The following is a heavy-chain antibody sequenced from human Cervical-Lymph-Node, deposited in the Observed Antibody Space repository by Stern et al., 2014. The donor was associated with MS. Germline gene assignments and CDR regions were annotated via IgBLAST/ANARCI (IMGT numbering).Heavy chain of an antibody. J-gene: IGHJ6*02. CDR1: GGTFSTYP. V-gene: IGHV1-69*01. Sequence: QLVQSGAEVKKPGSSVKVSCKASGGTFSTYPIIWGRQAPGQGLEWMGGIIPVFRTANYAQNFQGRVTITAADSSSTAYMELSSLRSEDTAVYYCASPVTLTVGAMDVWGQGTTITVSS. CDR2: IIPVFRTA. D-gene: IGHD4-17*01. CDR3: ASPVTLTVGAMDV.